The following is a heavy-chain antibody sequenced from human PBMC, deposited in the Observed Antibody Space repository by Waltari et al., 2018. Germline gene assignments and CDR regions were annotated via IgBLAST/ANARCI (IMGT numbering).Heavy chain of an antibody. D-gene: IGHD5-12*01. CDR1: GGFISSGSYY. V-gene: IGHV4-39*02. J-gene: IGHJ3*02. CDR2: IFYSGST. Sequence: QMKLQESGPGLVKPSETLSLTCTVSGGFISSGSYYWGWIRQSPGKGLEWIGSIFYSGSTYHNPSLKSRVTISVDTSKNHFSLKLKSVTAADTAVYYCARTRYSYVLDAFNIWGQGTTVTVSS. CDR3: ARTRYSYVLDAFNI.